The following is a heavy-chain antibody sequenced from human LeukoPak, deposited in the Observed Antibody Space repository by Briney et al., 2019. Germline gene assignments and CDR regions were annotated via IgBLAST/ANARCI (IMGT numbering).Heavy chain of an antibody. CDR3: ARLTARQMVGGFDP. J-gene: IGHJ5*02. Sequence: ASVKVSCKASGYTFTSYDINWVRQATGQGLEWMGWMNPNSGNTGYAQKFQGRVTMTRNTPISTAYMELSSLRSEDTAVYYCARLTARQMVGGFDPWGQGTLVTVSS. D-gene: IGHD6-6*01. CDR2: MNPNSGNT. CDR1: GYTFTSYD. V-gene: IGHV1-8*01.